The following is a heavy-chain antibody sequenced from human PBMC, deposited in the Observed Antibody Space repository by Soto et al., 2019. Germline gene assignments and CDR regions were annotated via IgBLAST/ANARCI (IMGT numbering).Heavy chain of an antibody. D-gene: IGHD2-2*01. CDR3: ARAEDIVLVPAAPGGWYFDL. J-gene: IGHJ2*01. V-gene: IGHV1-69*12. CDR2: IIPIFGTA. CDR1: GGTFSSYA. Sequence: QVQLVQSGAEVKKPGSSVMVSCKASGGTFSSYAISWVRQAPGQGLEWMGGIIPIFGTANYAQKFQGRVTITADESTSTAYMELSSLRSEDTAVYYCARAEDIVLVPAAPGGWYFDLWGRGTLVTVSS.